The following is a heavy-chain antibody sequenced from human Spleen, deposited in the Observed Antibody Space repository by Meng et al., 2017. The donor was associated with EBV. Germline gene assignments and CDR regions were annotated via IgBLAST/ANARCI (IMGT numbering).Heavy chain of an antibody. J-gene: IGHJ4*02. CDR2: IDPNSGGT. CDR1: GYTFTFYY. Sequence: QVQLVQSGAEVKKPXASVKVSCKASGYTFTFYYMHWVRQAPGQGLEWMGRIDPNSGGTNYAQKFQGRVTMTRDTSISTAHREVSRLKSEDTAMYYCARGGSGSYYLVDYWGQGTLITVSS. CDR3: ARGGSGSYYLVDY. V-gene: IGHV1-2*06. D-gene: IGHD3-10*01.